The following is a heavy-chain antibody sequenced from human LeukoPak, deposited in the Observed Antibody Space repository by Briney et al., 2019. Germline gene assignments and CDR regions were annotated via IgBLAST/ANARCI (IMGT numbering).Heavy chain of an antibody. Sequence: GGSLRLSCAASGFTFSSYAMTWVRQAPGKGLEWVSSISDRDHNTYYADSVKGRFTISRDNSKNTLYLQMSSLRAEDTAVYYCAKGGLSRAGLDFWGQGTLVTVSS. D-gene: IGHD5/OR15-5a*01. CDR3: AKGGLSRAGLDF. CDR2: ISDRDHNT. V-gene: IGHV3-23*01. CDR1: GFTFSSYA. J-gene: IGHJ4*02.